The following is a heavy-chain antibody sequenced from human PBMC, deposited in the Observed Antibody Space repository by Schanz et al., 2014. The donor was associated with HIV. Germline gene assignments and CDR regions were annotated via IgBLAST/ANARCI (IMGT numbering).Heavy chain of an antibody. CDR2: INPNSGGT. Sequence: QVHLVQSGAEVKKPGASVKVSCKASGYTFTSYGISWVRQAPGQGLEWMGWINPNSGGTNYAQKFQGRVTMTRDTSISTAYMEMRRLRSDDTAVYYCARDVSVDCTGINNCYTRKWFDPWGQGTLVTVSS. CDR1: GYTFTSYG. D-gene: IGHD2-2*02. CDR3: ARDVSVDCTGINNCYTRKWFDP. V-gene: IGHV1-2*02. J-gene: IGHJ5*02.